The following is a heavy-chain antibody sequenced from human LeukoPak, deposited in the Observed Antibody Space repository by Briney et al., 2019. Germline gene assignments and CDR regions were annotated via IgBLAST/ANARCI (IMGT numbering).Heavy chain of an antibody. D-gene: IGHD3-10*01. CDR1: GFTFSSYW. V-gene: IGHV3-7*01. Sequence: GGSLRLSCAASGFTFSSYWMSWVRQAPGKGLEWVANIKQDGSEKYYVDSVKGRFTISRDNAKNSLYLQMNSLRAEDTAVYYCARDHGSGSYYQYYFDYWGQGTLVTVSS. J-gene: IGHJ4*02. CDR2: IKQDGSEK. CDR3: ARDHGSGSYYQYYFDY.